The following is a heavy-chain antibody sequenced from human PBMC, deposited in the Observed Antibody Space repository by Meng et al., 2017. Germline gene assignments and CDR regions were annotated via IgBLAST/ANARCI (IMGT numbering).Heavy chain of an antibody. V-gene: IGHV4-34*01. D-gene: IGHD3-10*01. CDR3: ARKFTMVRGIYNWFDP. CDR1: GGCGSGNY. J-gene: IGHJ5*02. Sequence: QGKVEQWGEGLLKPAEALSLNCAVYGGCGSGNYWSWIRQPPGKGLEWIGEINHSGSTNYIPSLKSRVTISVDTSKNQVSLKLSSVTAADTAVYYCARKFTMVRGIYNWFDPWGQGTLVTVSS. CDR2: INHSGST.